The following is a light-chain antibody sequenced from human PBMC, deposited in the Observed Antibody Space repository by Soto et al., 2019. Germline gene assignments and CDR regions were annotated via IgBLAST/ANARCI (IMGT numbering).Light chain of an antibody. CDR1: NSDIGAYDY. J-gene: IGLJ2*01. CDR2: GVN. CDR3: SSYTTTGTLV. V-gene: IGLV2-14*01. Sequence: QSVLTQPASVSGSPGQSITISCTGTNSDIGAYDYVSWYQQHPGKAPKLMIWGVNNRPSGVSSRFSGSKSGNTASLTISGLQDDDEAHYYCSSYTTTGTLVFGRRTKLTVL.